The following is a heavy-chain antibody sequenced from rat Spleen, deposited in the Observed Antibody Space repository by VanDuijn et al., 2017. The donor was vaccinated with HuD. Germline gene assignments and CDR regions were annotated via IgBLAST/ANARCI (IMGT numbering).Heavy chain of an antibody. CDR2: ISSGGSST. CDR3: ARQSPYHFDY. CDR1: GFTFSDYA. V-gene: IGHV5-17*01. J-gene: IGHJ2*01. D-gene: IGHD3-4*01. Sequence: EVQLVESGGGLVQPGRSLKFSCAASGFTFSDYAMAWVRQAPKKGLEWVASISSGGSSTYYRDSVKGRFTISRDNAKSTLYLQMDSLRSEDTATYYCARQSPYHFDYWGQGVMVTVSS.